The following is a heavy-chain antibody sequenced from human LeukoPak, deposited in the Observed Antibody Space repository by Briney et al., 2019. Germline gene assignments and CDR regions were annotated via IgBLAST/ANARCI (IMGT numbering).Heavy chain of an antibody. CDR3: ARSYSGIYLVFDY. V-gene: IGHV6-1*01. D-gene: IGHD1-26*01. CDR2: TYYRSKWYN. Sequence: SQTLSLTCDISGDSVSSDSAAWNWIRQSPLRGLEWLGRTYYRSKWYNDYAVSVKSRITINPDTSKNQFSLQLNSVTPEDTAVYYCARSYSGIYLVFDYWGQGTLVTVSS. J-gene: IGHJ4*02. CDR1: GDSVSSDSAA.